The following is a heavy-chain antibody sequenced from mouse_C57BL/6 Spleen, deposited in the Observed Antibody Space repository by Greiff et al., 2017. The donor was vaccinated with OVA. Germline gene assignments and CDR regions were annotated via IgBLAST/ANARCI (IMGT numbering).Heavy chain of an antibody. CDR3: VREWLLRHYYAMDY. CDR1: GFSFNTYA. CDR2: IRSKSNNYAT. Sequence: EVQVVESGGGLVQPKGSLKLSCAASGFSFNTYAMNWVRQAPGKGLEWVARIRSKSNNYATYYADSVKDRFTISRDDSESMLYLQMNNLKTEDTAMYYCVREWLLRHYYAMDYWGQGTSVTVSS. D-gene: IGHD2-3*01. V-gene: IGHV10-1*01. J-gene: IGHJ4*01.